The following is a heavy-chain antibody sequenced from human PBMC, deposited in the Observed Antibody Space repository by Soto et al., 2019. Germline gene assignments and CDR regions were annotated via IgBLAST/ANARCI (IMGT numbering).Heavy chain of an antibody. CDR3: ARGRYGDY. CDR1: GYAFTTYG. Sequence: QVHLVQSGAEVRKPRASVKVSCRGSGYAFTTYGITSVRQAPGQGLEWLGWISAHNGNTNYAHKLQGRVTVTRDTSTSTAYMALSSLRSEGTVVYYCARGRYGDYWGQGARVTVSS. CDR2: ISAHNGNT. D-gene: IGHD1-1*01. J-gene: IGHJ4*02. V-gene: IGHV1-18*01.